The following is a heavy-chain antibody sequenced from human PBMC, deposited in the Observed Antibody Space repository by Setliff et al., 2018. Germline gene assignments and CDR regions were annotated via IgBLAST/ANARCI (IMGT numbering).Heavy chain of an antibody. J-gene: IGHJ6*02. CDR2: IYYSGST. V-gene: IGHV4-34*01. Sequence: SETLSLTCAIYGQSFSEYYGSWIRQPPGKGLEWIGTIYYSGSTYYNPSLKSRVTISVDTSKNQFSLKLSSVTAADTAVYYCARVSMLAAAGYYSYYYGMDVWGQGTTVTVSS. D-gene: IGHD6-13*01. CDR3: ARVSMLAAAGYYSYYYGMDV. CDR1: GQSFSEYY.